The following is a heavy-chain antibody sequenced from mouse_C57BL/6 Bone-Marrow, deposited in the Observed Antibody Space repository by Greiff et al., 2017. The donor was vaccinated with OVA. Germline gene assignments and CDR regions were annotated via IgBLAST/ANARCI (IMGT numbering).Heavy chain of an antibody. V-gene: IGHV1-9*01. CDR2: ILPGSGST. CDR3: ARQRSNCCGAMDY. Sequence: QVQLQQSGAELMKPGASVKLSCKATGYTFTGYWIEWVKQRPGHGLEWIGEILPGSGSTNYNEKFKGKATFTVDTSSNTAYMQLSDLTTEGSAIDYCARQRSNCCGAMDYWGQGTSVTVSS. J-gene: IGHJ4*01. D-gene: IGHD2-5*01. CDR1: GYTFTGYW.